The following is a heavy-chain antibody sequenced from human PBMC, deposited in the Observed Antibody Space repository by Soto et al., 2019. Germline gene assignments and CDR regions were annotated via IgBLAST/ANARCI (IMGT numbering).Heavy chain of an antibody. CDR3: ARSSGRCRSFDY. D-gene: IGHD1-26*01. Sequence: QITLKESGPTLVKPTQTLTLTCSLSGFSLSSSGVGVGWIRKPPGKALEWLALIYWDDDKRYSPSLKSRLTVTKDTSKNQVAMTMTNMDPVDTATYSRARSSGRCRSFDYWGQGTLVTVSS. J-gene: IGHJ4*02. V-gene: IGHV2-5*02. CDR1: GFSLSSSGVG. CDR2: IYWDDDK.